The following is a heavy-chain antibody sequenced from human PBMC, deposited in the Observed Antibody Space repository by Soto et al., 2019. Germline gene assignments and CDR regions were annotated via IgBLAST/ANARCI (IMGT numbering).Heavy chain of an antibody. CDR3: ARDGSGDRHAFDI. CDR2: IWYDGSNK. D-gene: IGHD3-10*01. J-gene: IGHJ3*02. Sequence: GGSLRLSCAASGFSFSSYVMHWVRQAPGKGLEWVAVIWYDGSNKYYADSVKGRFTISRDNSKNTLYLLMNSLRAEDTAVYYCARDGSGDRHAFDIWGQGTMVTVSS. V-gene: IGHV3-33*01. CDR1: GFSFSSYV.